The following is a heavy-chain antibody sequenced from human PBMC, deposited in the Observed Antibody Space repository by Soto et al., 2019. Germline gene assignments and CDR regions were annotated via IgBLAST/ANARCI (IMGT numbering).Heavy chain of an antibody. CDR3: AREREGGLDP. Sequence: QVQLQESGPGLVKPSQTLSLTCTVSGGSISSGDYYWTWIRQPPGKGLEWIGYIYYSGSTYHNPALRSRVTVPLDTSKHESSLKLSSVTAADTAVYYCAREREGGLDPWGQGTLVTVSS. CDR1: GGSISSGDYY. D-gene: IGHD3-16*01. CDR2: IYYSGST. V-gene: IGHV4-30-4*01. J-gene: IGHJ5*02.